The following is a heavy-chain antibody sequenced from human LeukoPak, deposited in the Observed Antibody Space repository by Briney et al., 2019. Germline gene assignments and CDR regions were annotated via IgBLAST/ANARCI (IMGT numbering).Heavy chain of an antibody. V-gene: IGHV3-48*03. CDR3: TREHTASYYYYGMDV. CDR2: ISSSGSTI. Sequence: GGSLRLSCAASGFTFSIYEMNWVRQAPRKGLEWVSYISSSGSTIYYADSVKGRFTISRDNAKNSLYLQMNSLRDEDTAVYYCTREHTASYYYYGMDVWGQGTTVTVSS. CDR1: GFTFSIYE. J-gene: IGHJ6*02. D-gene: IGHD5-18*01.